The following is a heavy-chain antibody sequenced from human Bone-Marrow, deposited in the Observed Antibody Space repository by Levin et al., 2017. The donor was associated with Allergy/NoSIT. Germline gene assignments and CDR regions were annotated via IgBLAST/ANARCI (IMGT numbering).Heavy chain of an antibody. J-gene: IGHJ4*02. CDR3: ARDPSIFGEVTTLDY. CDR1: GFTFSSDW. Sequence: GGSLRLSCAASGFTFSSDWMSWVRQAPGKGLEWVANIKQDGSEKYYVDSVKGRFTISRDNARNSLYLQMNSLRAEDTAVYYCARDPSIFGEVTTLDYWGQGTLVTVSS. V-gene: IGHV3-7*01. D-gene: IGHD3-3*01. CDR2: IKQDGSEK.